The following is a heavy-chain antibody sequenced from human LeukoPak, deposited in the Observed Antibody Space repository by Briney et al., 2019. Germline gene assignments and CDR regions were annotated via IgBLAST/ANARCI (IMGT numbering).Heavy chain of an antibody. CDR3: AREEAAAAFDN. Sequence: SRDNSKNTLYLQMNSLRAEDTAVYYCAREEAAAAFDNWGQGTLVTVSS. D-gene: IGHD6-13*01. J-gene: IGHJ4*02. V-gene: IGHV3-30*07.